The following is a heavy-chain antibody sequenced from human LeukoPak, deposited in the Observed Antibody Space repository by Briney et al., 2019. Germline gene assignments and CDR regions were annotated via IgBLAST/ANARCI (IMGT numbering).Heavy chain of an antibody. V-gene: IGHV3-23*01. D-gene: IGHD6-13*01. CDR2: ISGSGGST. Sequence: PGGSLSLSCAASGFTFSTYWMSWVRQAPGKGLEWVSAISGSGGSTYYADSVKGRFTISRDNSKNTLYLQMNSLRAEDTAVYYCAKIFRGATGSSSWYYFDYWGQGTLVTVSS. CDR1: GFTFSTYW. CDR3: AKIFRGATGSSSWYYFDY. J-gene: IGHJ4*02.